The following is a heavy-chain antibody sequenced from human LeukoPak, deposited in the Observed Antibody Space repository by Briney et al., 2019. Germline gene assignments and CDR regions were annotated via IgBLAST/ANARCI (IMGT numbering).Heavy chain of an antibody. J-gene: IGHJ6*03. CDR3: ARYAVPAAPYYYYYYMDV. V-gene: IGHV1-69*13. D-gene: IGHD2-2*01. Sequence: SVKVSCKASGGTFSSYAISWVRQAPGQGLEWMGGIIPIFGTANYAQKFQGRVTITADESTSTAYMELSSLRSEDTDVYYCARYAVPAAPYYYYYYMDVWGKGTTVTVSS. CDR2: IIPIFGTA. CDR1: GGTFSSYA.